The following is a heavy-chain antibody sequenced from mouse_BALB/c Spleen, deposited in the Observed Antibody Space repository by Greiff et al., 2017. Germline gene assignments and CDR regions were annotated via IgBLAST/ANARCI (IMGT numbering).Heavy chain of an antibody. CDR3: AKEGDYGSHAMDY. Sequence: QVQLQQSGAELAKPGASVTMSCKASGYTFTSYWMHWVKQRPGQGLEWIGYINPSTGYTEYNQKFKDKATLTADKSSSTAYMQLSSLTSEDSAVYYCAKEGDYGSHAMDYWGQGTSVTVSS. CDR2: INPSTGYT. D-gene: IGHD1-1*01. J-gene: IGHJ4*01. CDR1: GYTFTSYW. V-gene: IGHV1-7*01.